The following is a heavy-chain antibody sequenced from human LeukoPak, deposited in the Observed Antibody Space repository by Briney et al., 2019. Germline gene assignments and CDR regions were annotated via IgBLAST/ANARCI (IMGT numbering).Heavy chain of an antibody. J-gene: IGHJ4*02. CDR3: ARESNNGRHFEY. CDR2: IFRGDKT. Sequence: GGSLRLSCAAYGFSLSSSYMSWLRQAPGEGLEWVSVIFRGDKTYYADSVKGRFTISRANSRNTLYLQLNSLRAEDTAIYYCARESNNGRHFEYWGQGTLVTVSS. V-gene: IGHV3-53*01. CDR1: GFSLSSSY. D-gene: IGHD1-14*01.